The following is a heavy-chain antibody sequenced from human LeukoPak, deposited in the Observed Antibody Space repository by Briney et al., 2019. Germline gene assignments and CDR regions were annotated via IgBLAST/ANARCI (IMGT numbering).Heavy chain of an antibody. J-gene: IGHJ4*02. V-gene: IGHV3-48*01. D-gene: IGHD3-10*01. CDR3: TRGSFGVFDY. CDR1: GFTFSDYS. Sequence: GGSLRLSCAASGFTFSDYSMNWVRQAPGKGLEWVSSMNSDGSHIYHADSVEGRFTISRDNARNSLYLQMNGLRGEDTAVYYCTRGSFGVFDYWGQGILVTVSS. CDR2: MNSDGSHI.